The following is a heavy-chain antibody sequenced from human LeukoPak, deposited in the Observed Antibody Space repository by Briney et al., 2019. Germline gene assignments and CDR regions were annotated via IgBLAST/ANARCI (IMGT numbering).Heavy chain of an antibody. D-gene: IGHD6-19*01. Sequence: PSETLSLTCSVSGGSTNNYFWSWIRQSAGKGLEWIGRVNPYGTSNYNPSLKSRVAMSVDTSKNLVSLRLTSLTAADTAVYYCARDRRPRAVAGAYISYGMDVWGQGTTVTVSS. CDR2: VNPYGTS. V-gene: IGHV4-4*07. CDR1: GGSTNNYF. CDR3: ARDRRPRAVAGAYISYGMDV. J-gene: IGHJ6*02.